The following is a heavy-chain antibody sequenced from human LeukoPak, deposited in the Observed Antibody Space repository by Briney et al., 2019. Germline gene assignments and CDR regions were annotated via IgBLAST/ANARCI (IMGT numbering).Heavy chain of an antibody. CDR2: IWIDSGNT. D-gene: IGHD5-24*01. V-gene: IGHV3-48*01. CDR1: GFTFSDYS. CDR3: ARDYKYAFDN. J-gene: IGHJ4*02. Sequence: GGSLRHSCAASGFTFSDYSMNWVRQAPGKGLEWISYIWIDSGNTNYADSVKGRFTISGDKAKNSLYLQMNSLRVEDTAVYYCARDYKYAFDNWGQGTLVTVSS.